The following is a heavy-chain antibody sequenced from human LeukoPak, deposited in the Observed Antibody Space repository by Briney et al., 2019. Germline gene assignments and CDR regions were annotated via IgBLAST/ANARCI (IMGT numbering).Heavy chain of an antibody. CDR2: ISSSSSYI. V-gene: IGHV3-21*01. D-gene: IGHD1/OR15-1a*01. J-gene: IGHJ6*02. CDR1: GFTFSSYS. Sequence: GGSLRLSCAASGFTFSSYSMNWVRQAPGKGLEWVSSISSSSSYIYYAGSVKGRFTISRDNAKNSLYLQMNSLRAEDTAVYYCARGNTYYYYGMDVWGQGTTVTVSS. CDR3: ARGNTYYYYGMDV.